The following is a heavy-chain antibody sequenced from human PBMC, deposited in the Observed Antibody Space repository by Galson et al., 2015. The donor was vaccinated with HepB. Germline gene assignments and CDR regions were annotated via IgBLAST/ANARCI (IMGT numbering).Heavy chain of an antibody. CDR1: GFIFRNYG. CDR3: ARDPATVTSYFDY. CDR2: IWYDGSKT. D-gene: IGHD4-17*01. Sequence: SLRLSCAASGFIFRNYGMHWVRQAPGKGLEWVSLIWYDGSKTDYVDSVKGRFTISRDDSKNTLYLQMNSLRGEDTAVYYCARDPATVTSYFDYWGQGTLVTVSS. J-gene: IGHJ4*02. V-gene: IGHV3-33*01.